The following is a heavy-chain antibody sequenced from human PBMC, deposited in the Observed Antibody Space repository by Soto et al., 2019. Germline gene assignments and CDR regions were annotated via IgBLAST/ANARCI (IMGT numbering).Heavy chain of an antibody. Sequence: QVQLQESGPGLVKPSETLSLTCTVSGGSITNYYWSWIRQPPGKGLEWIGYIYYSGTTNYNPSLKSRVTIAVDTSKNQFSLKLSSVTAGDTAVYHCASWWAIKGYFTYWGQGSLVTVSS. CDR2: IYYSGTT. J-gene: IGHJ4*02. D-gene: IGHD2-15*01. CDR3: ASWWAIKGYFTY. CDR1: GGSITNYY. V-gene: IGHV4-59*08.